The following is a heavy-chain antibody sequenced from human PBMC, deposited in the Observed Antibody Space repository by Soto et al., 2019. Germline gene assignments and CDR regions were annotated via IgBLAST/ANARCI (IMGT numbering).Heavy chain of an antibody. J-gene: IGHJ6*02. Sequence: QVQLVQSGAEVKKPGSSVKVSCKASGGTFSSYAISWVRQAPEQGLEWMGGIIPIFGTANYAQKFQGRVTITADKSTSTAYMELSSLRSEDTAVYYCARVRIAAAGYYYYYGMDVWGQGTTVTVSS. CDR3: ARVRIAAAGYYYYYGMDV. D-gene: IGHD6-13*01. CDR2: IIPIFGTA. CDR1: GGTFSSYA. V-gene: IGHV1-69*06.